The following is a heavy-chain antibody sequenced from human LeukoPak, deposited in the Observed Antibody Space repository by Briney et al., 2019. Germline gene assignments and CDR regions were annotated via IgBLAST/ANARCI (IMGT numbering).Heavy chain of an antibody. Sequence: PSGTLSLTCAVSGGSISSNNWWGWVRQPPGKGLEWIGYIYYSGGTNYNPSLKSRVTISVDTSKNQFSLKLSSVTAADTAVYYCSLFSNWFDPWGQGTLVTVSS. CDR2: IYYSGGT. V-gene: IGHV4-4*02. J-gene: IGHJ5*02. CDR1: GGSISSNNW. CDR3: SLFSNWFDP. D-gene: IGHD2-21*01.